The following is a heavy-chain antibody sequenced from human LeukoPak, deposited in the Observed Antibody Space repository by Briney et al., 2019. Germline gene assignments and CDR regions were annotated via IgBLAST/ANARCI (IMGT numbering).Heavy chain of an antibody. CDR2: ISSSCSTI. V-gene: IGHV3-48*03. CDR1: GFTFSSYE. J-gene: IGHJ4*02. Sequence: GGSLRLSCAASGFTFSSYEMNWVRQAPGKGLEWVSYISSSCSTIYYADSVKGRFHISRDNAKNSLYLHMHSLSAEDTAVYSFAIGPSSLTMVRGVIISPYWGQGTLVTVSS. CDR3: AIGPSSLTMVRGVIISPY. D-gene: IGHD3-10*01.